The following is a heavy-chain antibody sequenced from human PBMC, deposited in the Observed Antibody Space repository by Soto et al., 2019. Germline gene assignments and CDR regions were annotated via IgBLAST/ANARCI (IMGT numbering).Heavy chain of an antibody. V-gene: IGHV4-30-4*01. Sequence: PSETLSLTCTVSGGSISSGDYYWSWIRQPPGKGLEWIGYIYYSGSTYYNPSLKSRVTISVDTSKDQFSLKLSSVTAADTAVYYCAREGDHGPGSYMAFDIWGQGTMVTGSS. CDR1: GGSISSGDYY. CDR2: IYYSGST. D-gene: IGHD3-10*01. CDR3: AREGDHGPGSYMAFDI. J-gene: IGHJ3*02.